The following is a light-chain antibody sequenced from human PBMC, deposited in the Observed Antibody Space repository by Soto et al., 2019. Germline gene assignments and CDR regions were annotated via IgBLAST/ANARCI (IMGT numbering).Light chain of an antibody. V-gene: IGLV1-40*01. CDR3: QSYDSSLSGSI. J-gene: IGLJ2*01. Sequence: QLVLTQPPSVSGAPGQRVTISCTGSSSNIGAGYDVHWYQQLPGTAPKLLIYGNSNPPSGVPDRFSGSKSGTSASLAITGLQGEDVADHYCQSYDSSLSGSIFGGGTNVTVL. CDR2: GNS. CDR1: SSNIGAGYD.